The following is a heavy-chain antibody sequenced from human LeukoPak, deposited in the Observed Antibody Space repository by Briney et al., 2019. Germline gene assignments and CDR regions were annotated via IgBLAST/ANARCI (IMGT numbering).Heavy chain of an antibody. CDR2: INHSGTT. D-gene: IGHD6-13*01. J-gene: IGHJ5*02. Sequence: SETLSLTCAVYGGSLSGYYWSWLRQPPGKGLEWLGQINHSGTTNYNPSLANRNIISIDTSKNQFSLKLSSVTAADTATYYCARRNYGSSLYYWDWFDPWGQGTLVTVSS. V-gene: IGHV4-34*01. CDR1: GGSLSGYY. CDR3: ARRNYGSSLYYWDWFDP.